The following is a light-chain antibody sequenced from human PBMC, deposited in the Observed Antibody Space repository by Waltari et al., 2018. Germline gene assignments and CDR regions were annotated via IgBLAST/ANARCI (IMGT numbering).Light chain of an antibody. Sequence: QCPLHRIEDDFLDWFMQNPGQSPQYLSFLCSNRAAWCPAMFSGGGSVTDFILKFSRLVAEDICVYYFVQSLQTLWTFGPGTKVEIK. V-gene: IGKV2-28*01. CDR3: VQSLQTLWT. J-gene: IGKJ1*01. CDR1: QCPLHRIEDDF. CDR2: LCS.